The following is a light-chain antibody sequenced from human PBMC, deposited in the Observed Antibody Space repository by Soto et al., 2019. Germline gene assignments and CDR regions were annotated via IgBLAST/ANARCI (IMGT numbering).Light chain of an antibody. CDR1: QGISSW. CDR2: TGA. CDR3: QQANSSPLT. J-gene: IGKJ4*01. V-gene: IGKV1-12*01. Sequence: DIQMTQSPSSVSASVEDRVSITCRASQGISSWLAWYQQKPGRAPKILIYTGASLQSGVPSRFSGTGSGTDFTLTISSLQPEDVATYYCQQANSSPLTFGGGTKVEIK.